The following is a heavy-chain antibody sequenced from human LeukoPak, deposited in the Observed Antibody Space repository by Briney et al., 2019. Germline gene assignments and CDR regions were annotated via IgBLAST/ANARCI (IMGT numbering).Heavy chain of an antibody. Sequence: SVKVSCKASGGTFSSYAISWVRQAPGQGREWMGGIIPIFGTANYAQKFQGRVTITADESKSTAYMELSSLRSEDTAVYYCARLPEPVWSGTQSDAFDIWGQGTMVTVSS. CDR2: IIPIFGTA. CDR3: ARLPEPVWSGTQSDAFDI. J-gene: IGHJ3*02. D-gene: IGHD3-3*01. CDR1: GGTFSSYA. V-gene: IGHV1-69*13.